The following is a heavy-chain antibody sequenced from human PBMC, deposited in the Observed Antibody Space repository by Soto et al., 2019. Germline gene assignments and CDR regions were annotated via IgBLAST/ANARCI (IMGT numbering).Heavy chain of an antibody. D-gene: IGHD2-2*01. J-gene: IGHJ6*02. CDR2: IIPIFGTA. Sequence: QVQLVQSGAEVKKPGSSVKVSCKASGGTFSSYAISWVRQAPGQGLEWMGGIIPIFGTANYAQKFQGRVTITADESPSTAYMELSSLRSEDTAVYYCARHVPAAGYYSGMDAWGHGTTVTVSS. CDR1: GGTFSSYA. CDR3: ARHVPAAGYYSGMDA. V-gene: IGHV1-69*12.